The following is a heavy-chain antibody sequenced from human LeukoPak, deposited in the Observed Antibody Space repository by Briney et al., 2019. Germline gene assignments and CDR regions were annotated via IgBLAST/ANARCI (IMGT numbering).Heavy chain of an antibody. Sequence: GASVKVSCKASGYTFTSYGITWVRQAPGQGLEWMGWVSGYNGDTDYAQNLQGRVTMTTDTSTSTAYLELRSLISDDTAVYCCARDVGASAWDRLGYYWGQGTLVTVSS. CDR1: GYTFTSYG. J-gene: IGHJ4*02. CDR2: VSGYNGDT. CDR3: ARDVGASAWDRLGYY. D-gene: IGHD6-19*01. V-gene: IGHV1-18*01.